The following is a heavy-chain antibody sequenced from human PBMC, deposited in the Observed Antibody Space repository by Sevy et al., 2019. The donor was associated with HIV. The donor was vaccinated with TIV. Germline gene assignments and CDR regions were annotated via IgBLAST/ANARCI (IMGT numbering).Heavy chain of an antibody. V-gene: IGHV4-4*07. CDR1: GGSISSYY. Sequence: SETLSLTCTVSGGSISSYYWSWIRQPAGKGLEWIGRIYTSGSTNYNPSLKSRVTMSVDTSKNQFSLKLSSVTAADTAVYYCARSTGYCSSTSGRFYYYYGMDVWGQGTTVTVSS. CDR3: ARSTGYCSSTSGRFYYYYGMDV. D-gene: IGHD2-2*01. J-gene: IGHJ6*02. CDR2: IYTSGST.